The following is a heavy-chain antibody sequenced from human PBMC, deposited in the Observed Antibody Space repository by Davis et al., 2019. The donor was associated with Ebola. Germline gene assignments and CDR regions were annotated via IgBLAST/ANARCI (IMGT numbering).Heavy chain of an antibody. J-gene: IGHJ5*02. CDR2: IYYSGST. CDR1: GGSISSSSYY. CDR3: ARGQNWFDP. Sequence: MPSETPSLTCTVSGGSISSSSYYWGWIRQPPGKGLEWIGSIYYSGSTYYNPSLKSRVTISVDTSKNQFSLKLSSVTAADTAVYYCARGQNWFDPWGQGTLVTVSS. V-gene: IGHV4-39*01.